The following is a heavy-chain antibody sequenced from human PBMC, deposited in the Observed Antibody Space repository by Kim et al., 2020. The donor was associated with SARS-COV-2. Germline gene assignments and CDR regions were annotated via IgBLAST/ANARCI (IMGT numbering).Heavy chain of an antibody. CDR3: ARADDSSGYYCDY. Sequence: YAQKFQGRVTITADESTSTAYMELSRLRSEDTAVYYCARADDSSGYYCDYWGQGTLVTVSS. V-gene: IGHV1-69*01. J-gene: IGHJ4*02. D-gene: IGHD3-22*01.